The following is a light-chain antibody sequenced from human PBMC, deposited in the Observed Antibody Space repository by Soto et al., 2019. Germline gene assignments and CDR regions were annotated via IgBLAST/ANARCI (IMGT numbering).Light chain of an antibody. CDR3: CSYVGARTYV. CDR2: EGN. CDR1: VSXVGNFGP. Sequence: QSALTQPASVSGSPGQSITISCTGSVSXVGNFGPVSWYQQHPGQVPKLIIYEGNRRPSGVSSRFSGSKSGNTASLTISGLQAEDEADYYCCSYVGARTYVFGTGTKVTVL. V-gene: IGLV2-23*01. J-gene: IGLJ1*01.